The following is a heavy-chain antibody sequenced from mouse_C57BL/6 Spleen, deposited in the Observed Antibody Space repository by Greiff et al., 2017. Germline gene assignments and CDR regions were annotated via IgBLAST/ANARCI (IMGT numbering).Heavy chain of an antibody. J-gene: IGHJ1*03. V-gene: IGHV1-54*01. CDR3: ARGVVAHLYFDV. Sequence: VQLQQSGAELVRPGTSVKVSCKASGYAFTNYLIEWVKQRPGQGLEWIGVINPGSGGTNYNEKFKGKATLTADKSSSTAYMQLSSLTSEDSAGYFCARGVVAHLYFDVWGTGTRV. CDR2: INPGSGGT. CDR1: GYAFTNYL. D-gene: IGHD1-1*01.